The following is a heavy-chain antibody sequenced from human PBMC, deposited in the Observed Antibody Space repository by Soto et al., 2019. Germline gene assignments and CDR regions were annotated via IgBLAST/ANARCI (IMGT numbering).Heavy chain of an antibody. CDR1: GGTFSSYA. CDR3: AQCLLGVNYYYGMDV. CDR2: IIPIFGTT. D-gene: IGHD3-16*01. V-gene: IGHV1-69*12. J-gene: IGHJ6*02. Sequence: QVQLVQSGAEVKKPGSSVKVSCKASGGTFSSYAINWVRQAPGQGLEWMGGIIPIFGTTDYAQKFQGRVTITADQSTSTAYMELSSLRSEDTAVYYCAQCLLGVNYYYGMDVWGQGTTVTVSS.